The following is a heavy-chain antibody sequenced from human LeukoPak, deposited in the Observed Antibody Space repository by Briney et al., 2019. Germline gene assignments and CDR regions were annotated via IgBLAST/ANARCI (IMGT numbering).Heavy chain of an antibody. Sequence: AQSLRLSCAPSTFTFSSYAMHWVRPAPGKGLEWVAVISYDGSNKFYADSVKGRFSISRDNSKNTLYLQMNSLRAEDTAVYYCARDEALAYCGGDCQTVGYYGMDVWGKGTTVTVSS. D-gene: IGHD2-21*02. CDR3: ARDEALAYCGGDCQTVGYYGMDV. CDR1: TFTFSSYA. V-gene: IGHV3-30*04. CDR2: ISYDGSNK. J-gene: IGHJ6*04.